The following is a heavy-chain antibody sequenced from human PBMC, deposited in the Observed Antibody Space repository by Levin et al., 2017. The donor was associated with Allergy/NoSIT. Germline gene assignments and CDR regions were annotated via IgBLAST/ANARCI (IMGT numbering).Heavy chain of an antibody. CDR2: ISSTSNYI. J-gene: IGHJ4*02. CDR1: GFTFSTYI. V-gene: IGHV3-21*01. D-gene: IGHD2-21*02. CDR3: ARDFPSCGGNCYSYDY. Sequence: ASVKVSCAASGFTFSTYIMNWVRQAPGKGLEWVSSISSTSNYIYYADSVKGRFTISRDNAKSSLYLQMNSLRAEDTAIYYCARDFPSCGGNCYSYDYWGQGTLVTVSS.